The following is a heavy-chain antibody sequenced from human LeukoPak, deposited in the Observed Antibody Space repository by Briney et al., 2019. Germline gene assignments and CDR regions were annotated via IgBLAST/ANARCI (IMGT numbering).Heavy chain of an antibody. CDR2: ISNDGSNK. V-gene: IGHV3-30*18. Sequence: GGSLRLSCVASGFTFSSYGMHWVRQAPGKGLEWVAVISNDGSNKYYADSVKGRFTIFRDNSKNTLYLQMNSLRAEDTAVYYCAKGRGAFDIWGQGTMVTVSS. CDR1: GFTFSSYG. J-gene: IGHJ3*02. CDR3: AKGRGAFDI. D-gene: IGHD3-10*01.